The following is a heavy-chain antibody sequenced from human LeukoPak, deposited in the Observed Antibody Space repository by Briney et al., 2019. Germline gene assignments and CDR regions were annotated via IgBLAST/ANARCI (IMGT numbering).Heavy chain of an antibody. CDR2: ITGSGGST. D-gene: IGHD2-2*01. CDR1: GFTFSNYG. Sequence: GGSLRLSCAASGFTFSNYGMNWVRQAPGKGLEWVSGITGSGGSTYYADSVKGRFTISRDNSKNTLYLQMNSLRAEDTAVYYCAKVTDCSSTSCYGGFDYWGQGTLVTVSS. J-gene: IGHJ4*02. CDR3: AKVTDCSSTSCYGGFDY. V-gene: IGHV3-23*01.